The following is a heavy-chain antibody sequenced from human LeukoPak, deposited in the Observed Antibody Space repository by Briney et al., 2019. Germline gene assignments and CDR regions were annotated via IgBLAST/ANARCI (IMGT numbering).Heavy chain of an antibody. D-gene: IGHD3-10*01. V-gene: IGHV3-30*03. CDR3: ARDPEIRGVIVYYYGMDV. CDR1: GFTFGSYG. CDR2: ISYDGSNK. J-gene: IGHJ6*02. Sequence: PGRSLRLSCAASGFTFGSYGMHWVRQAPGKGLEWVAVISYDGSNKYYADSVKGRFSVSRDNSKNTMYLQMNSLRAEDTAVYYCARDPEIRGVIVYYYGMDVWGQGTTVTVSS.